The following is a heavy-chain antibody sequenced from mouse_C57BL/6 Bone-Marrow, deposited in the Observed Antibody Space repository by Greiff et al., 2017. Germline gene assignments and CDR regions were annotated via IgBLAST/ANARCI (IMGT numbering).Heavy chain of an antibody. D-gene: IGHD1-1*01. CDR1: GFTFSSYA. J-gene: IGHJ1*03. V-gene: IGHV5-9-1*02. CDR2: ISSGGDYI. CDR3: TGLYGSSLYWYFDV. Sequence: EVKLVESGEGLVKPGGSLKLSCAASGFTFSSYAMSWVRQTPEKRLEWVAYISSGGDYIYYADTVKGRFTISRDNARNNLYLQMSSLKSEDTAMYYCTGLYGSSLYWYFDVWGTGTTVTVSS.